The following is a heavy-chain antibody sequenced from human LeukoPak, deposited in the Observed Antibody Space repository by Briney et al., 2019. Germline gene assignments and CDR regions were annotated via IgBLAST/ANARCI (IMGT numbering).Heavy chain of an antibody. V-gene: IGHV1-18*01. J-gene: IGHJ6*02. D-gene: IGHD1-26*01. CDR3: ARGMGATRQGLYYYYGMDV. CDR2: ISAYNGNT. Sequence: ASVKVSCKASGYTFTSYGISWVRQAPGQGLEWVGWISAYNGNTNYAQKLQGRVTMTTDTSTSTAYMELRSLRSDDTAVYYCARGMGATRQGLYYYYGMDVWGQGTTVTVSS. CDR1: GYTFTSYG.